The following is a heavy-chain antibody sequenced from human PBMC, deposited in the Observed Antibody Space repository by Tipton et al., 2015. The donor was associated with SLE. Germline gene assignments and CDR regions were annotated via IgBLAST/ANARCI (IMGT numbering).Heavy chain of an antibody. CDR2: IYTSGST. V-gene: IGHV4-4*08. CDR3: ARAGAPYTILEGAMDV. CDR1: GGSISSYY. Sequence: TLSLTCTVSGGSISSYYWSWIRQPPGKGLEWIGYIYTSGSTHYNPPLKSRVTISVDTPKNQFSLKLSSVTAADTAVYYCARAGAPYTILEGAMDVWGKGITVTVSS. D-gene: IGHD3-3*01. J-gene: IGHJ6*03.